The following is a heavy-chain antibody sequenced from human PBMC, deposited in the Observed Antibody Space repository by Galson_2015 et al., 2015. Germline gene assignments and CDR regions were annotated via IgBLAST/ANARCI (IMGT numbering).Heavy chain of an antibody. CDR1: GFTFSSHG. V-gene: IGHV3-33*01. CDR2: IWYDGNNK. CDR3: ARDLFSYGWFDP. D-gene: IGHD2-21*01. Sequence: SLRLSCAASGFTFSSHGMHWVRQAPGKGLVWVAGIWYDGNNKYYADSVRGRFTISRDNTKNTLYLQMNSLRDEDTAVYYCARDLFSYGWFDPWGQGTLVTVSS. J-gene: IGHJ5*02.